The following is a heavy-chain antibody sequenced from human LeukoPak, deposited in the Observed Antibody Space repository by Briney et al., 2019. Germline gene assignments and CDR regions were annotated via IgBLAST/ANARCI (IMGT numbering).Heavy chain of an antibody. Sequence: GASVKVSCKASGYTFTGYYMHWVRQAPGQGLEWMGWINPNSGGTNYAQKFQGRVTMTRDTSISTAYMELSRLRSDDTAVYYCAREGYYDSSGSKPIDAFDIWGQGTMVTVSS. CDR1: GYTFTGYY. V-gene: IGHV1-2*02. D-gene: IGHD3-22*01. J-gene: IGHJ3*02. CDR3: AREGYYDSSGSKPIDAFDI. CDR2: INPNSGGT.